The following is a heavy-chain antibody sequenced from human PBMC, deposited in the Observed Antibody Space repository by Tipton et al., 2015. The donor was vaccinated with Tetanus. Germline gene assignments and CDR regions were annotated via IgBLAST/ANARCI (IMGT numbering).Heavy chain of an antibody. Sequence: SLRLSCAASGFTFSSYAMSWVRQAPGKGLEWVSAISGSGGSTYYADSVKGRFTISRDNSKNTLYLQMNSLRAEDTAVYYCAKGTTKGGSFTHFDYWGQGTLVTVSS. CDR1: GFTFSSYA. CDR3: AKGTTKGGSFTHFDY. D-gene: IGHD1-26*01. V-gene: IGHV3-23*01. J-gene: IGHJ4*02. CDR2: ISGSGGST.